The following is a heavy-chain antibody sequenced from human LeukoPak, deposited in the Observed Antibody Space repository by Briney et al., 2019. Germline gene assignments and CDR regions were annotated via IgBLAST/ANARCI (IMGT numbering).Heavy chain of an antibody. V-gene: IGHV3-30*02. J-gene: IGHJ3*02. CDR3: ARSLLRYFDWGNAFDI. CDR2: IRYDGSNK. CDR1: GFTFSSYG. D-gene: IGHD3-9*01. Sequence: GGSLRLSCAASGFTFSSYGMHWVRQAPGKGLEWVAFIRYDGSNKYYADSVKGRFTISRDNSKNTLYLQMNSLRAEDTAVYYCARSLLRYFDWGNAFDIWGQGTMVTVSS.